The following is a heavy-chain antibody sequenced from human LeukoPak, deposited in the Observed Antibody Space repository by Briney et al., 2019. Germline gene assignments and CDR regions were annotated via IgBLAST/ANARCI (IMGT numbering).Heavy chain of an antibody. CDR1: GGSFSGNY. CDR2: VNHSGST. V-gene: IGHV4-34*01. J-gene: IGHJ4*02. Sequence: SETLSLTCAVYGGSFSGNYWSWIRQPPGRGLEWIGDVNHSGSTNYNPSLKSRVTISVDTSKNQFSLKLSSVTAADTALYYCARKTDGFYDGFDYWGQGTLVTVSS. CDR3: ARKTDGFYDGFDY. D-gene: IGHD5-24*01.